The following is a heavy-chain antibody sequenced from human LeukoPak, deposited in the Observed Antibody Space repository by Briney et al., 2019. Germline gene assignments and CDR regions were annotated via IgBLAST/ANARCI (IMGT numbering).Heavy chain of an antibody. CDR3: ARGSIAARNDAFDI. V-gene: IGHV4-34*01. D-gene: IGHD6-6*01. J-gene: IGHJ3*02. CDR2: INHSGST. CDR1: GGSFSGYY. Sequence: SETLSLTCAAYGGSFSGYYWSWIRQPPGKGLEWIGEINHSGSTNYNPSLKSRVTISVDTSKNQFSLKLSSVTAADTAVYYCARGSIAARNDAFDIWGQGTMVTVSS.